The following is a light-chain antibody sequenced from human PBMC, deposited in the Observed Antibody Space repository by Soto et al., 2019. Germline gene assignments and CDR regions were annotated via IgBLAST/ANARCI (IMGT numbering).Light chain of an antibody. J-gene: IGKJ5*01. V-gene: IGKV3-20*01. Sequence: EIVKTPSAGTLSFSPRVRSTLYCRASQSVSSSLAWYQQQPGQAPRLLISGASSRATGIPDRFSGSGSWTDFSTPIIRLVHADYSPYYCRHYVERSPLTFGQGTRLEIK. CDR1: QSVSSS. CDR3: RHYVERSPLT. CDR2: GAS.